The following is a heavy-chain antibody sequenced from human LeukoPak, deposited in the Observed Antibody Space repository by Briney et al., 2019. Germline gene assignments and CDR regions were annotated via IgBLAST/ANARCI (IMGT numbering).Heavy chain of an antibody. CDR2: IKPDGSEK. CDR1: GFTFSSYW. J-gene: IGHJ4*02. Sequence: GGSLRLSCAASGFTFSSYWMGWVRQAPGRGLEWVATIKPDGSEKYYVDSVKGRFTMSRDNAKNSLYLQVNSLRAEDTAVYYCARGEYFFDYWGQGTLVTASS. CDR3: ARGEYFFDY. V-gene: IGHV3-7*04.